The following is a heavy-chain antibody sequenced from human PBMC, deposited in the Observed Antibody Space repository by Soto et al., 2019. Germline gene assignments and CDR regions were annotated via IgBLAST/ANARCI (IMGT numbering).Heavy chain of an antibody. Sequence: PGGSLRLSCAASGFTFSSYAMSWVRQAPGKGLEWVSAISGSGGSTYYADSVKGRFTISRDNSKNTLYLQMNSLRAEDTAVYYCAKEGVDYDYIWGSYRPSGEFDYWGQGTLVTVSS. V-gene: IGHV3-23*01. J-gene: IGHJ4*02. CDR3: AKEGVDYDYIWGSYRPSGEFDY. D-gene: IGHD3-16*02. CDR2: ISGSGGST. CDR1: GFTFSSYA.